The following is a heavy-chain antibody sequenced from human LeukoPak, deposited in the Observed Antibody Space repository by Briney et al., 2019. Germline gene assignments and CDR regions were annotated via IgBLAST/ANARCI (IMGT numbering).Heavy chain of an antibody. CDR3: ARDRWLQQYYFDY. Sequence: GGSLRLSCAASGFTVSNNYMSWVRQAPGKGLEWVSSISSSSSYIYYADSVKGRFTISRDNAKNSLYLQMNSLRAEDTAVYYCARDRWLQQYYFDYWGQGTLVTVSS. D-gene: IGHD5-24*01. CDR1: GFTVSNNY. CDR2: ISSSSSYI. V-gene: IGHV3-21*01. J-gene: IGHJ4*02.